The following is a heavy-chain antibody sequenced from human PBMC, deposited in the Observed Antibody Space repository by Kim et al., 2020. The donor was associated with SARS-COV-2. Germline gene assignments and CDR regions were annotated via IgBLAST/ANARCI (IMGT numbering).Heavy chain of an antibody. CDR1: GGSISSYY. CDR2: IYYSGST. CDR3: ARVLYYDILIGFGFDP. J-gene: IGHJ5*02. V-gene: IGHV4-59*01. Sequence: SETLSLTCTVSGGSISSYYWSWIRQPPGKGLEWIGYIYYSGSTNYNPSLKSRVTISVDTSKNQFSLKLSSVTAADTAVYYCARVLYYDILIGFGFDPWGQGTLVTVSS. D-gene: IGHD3-9*01.